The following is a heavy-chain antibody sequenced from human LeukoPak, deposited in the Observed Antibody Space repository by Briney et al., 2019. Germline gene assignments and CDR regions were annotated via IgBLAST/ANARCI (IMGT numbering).Heavy chain of an antibody. CDR2: ISSSSSSI. CDR1: GFIFSSYS. D-gene: IGHD2-15*01. J-gene: IGHJ4*02. CDR3: AKERSGGWPFDY. Sequence: GGSLTLSCAASGFIFSSYSMNWVRQAQGKGLEWVSYISSSSSSIYYADSVKGRFTLSRDNSKNTLHLQMNSLRAEDTAIYYCAKERSGGWPFDYWGQGTLVTVSS. V-gene: IGHV3-48*01.